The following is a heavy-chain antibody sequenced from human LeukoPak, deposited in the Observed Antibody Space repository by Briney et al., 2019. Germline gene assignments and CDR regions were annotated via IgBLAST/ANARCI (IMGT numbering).Heavy chain of an antibody. CDR2: INSDGSIT. CDR3: ARGGYCSGGSYYRGFDS. Sequence: GGSLRLSCAASGFTFSNYWMQWVRQAPGKGLVWVSRINSDGSITTYADSVKGRFTVSRDNAKNTLFLQMNSLRDEDTAVYYCARGGYCSGGSYYRGFDSWGQGTLVTVSS. V-gene: IGHV3-74*03. D-gene: IGHD2-15*01. CDR1: GFTFSNYW. J-gene: IGHJ4*02.